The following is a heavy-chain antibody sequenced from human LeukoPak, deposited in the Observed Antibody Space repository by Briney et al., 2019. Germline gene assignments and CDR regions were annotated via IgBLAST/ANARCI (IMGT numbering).Heavy chain of an antibody. CDR2: IKQDGGDE. D-gene: IGHD6-19*01. V-gene: IGHV3-7*01. CDR3: ARVRAVAGPFDY. CDR1: GFTFSNYW. Sequence: GGFLRLSCSASGFTFSNYWMSWVRQAPGKGLEWVANIKQDGGDEVYVDSVKGRFTISRDNARNSLYLQMNSLRAEDTAVYYCARVRAVAGPFDYWGQGTLVTVSS. J-gene: IGHJ4*02.